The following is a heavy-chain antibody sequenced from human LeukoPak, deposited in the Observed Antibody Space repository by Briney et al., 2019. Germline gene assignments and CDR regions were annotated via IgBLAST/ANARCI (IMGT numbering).Heavy chain of an antibody. D-gene: IGHD2-2*01. CDR2: IYPGDSGT. CDR3: ARHSYCSSITCYYYYGMDV. V-gene: IGHV5-51*01. J-gene: IGHJ6*02. CDR1: GYSFTSYW. Sequence: GDSLKISCEGSGYSFTSYWIGWVRQMPGKGLEWMGIIYPGDSGTRYSPSFQGQVTISVDKSISTAYLQWSSLKASDTAMYYCARHSYCSSITCYYYYGMDVWGQGTTVTVSS.